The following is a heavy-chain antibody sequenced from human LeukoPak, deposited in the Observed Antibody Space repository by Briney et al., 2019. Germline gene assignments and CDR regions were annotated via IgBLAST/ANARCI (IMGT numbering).Heavy chain of an antibody. CDR3: ASHGPSGSYYRETKIDY. CDR1: GGSISSSSYY. CDR2: IYYSGST. J-gene: IGHJ4*02. D-gene: IGHD1-26*01. Sequence: PSETLSLTCTVSGGSISSSSYYWGWIRQPPGKGLEWIGSIYYSGSTYYNPSLKSRVTISVDTSKNQFSLKLSSVTAADTAVYYCASHGPSGSYYRETKIDYWGQGTLVTVSS. V-gene: IGHV4-39*01.